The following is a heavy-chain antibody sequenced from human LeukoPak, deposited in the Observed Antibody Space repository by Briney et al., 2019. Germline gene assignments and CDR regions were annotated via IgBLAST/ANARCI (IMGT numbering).Heavy chain of an antibody. V-gene: IGHV4-4*07. CDR1: GGSISSYY. CDR3: ARDLVRGVEVPNWFDP. D-gene: IGHD3-10*01. CDR2: IYTSGST. J-gene: IGHJ5*02. Sequence: SETLSLTCTVSGGSISSYYWSWIRQPAGKGLEWIGRIYTSGSTNYNPSLKHRVTMSVDTSKNQFSLKLSSVTAADTAVYYCARDLVRGVEVPNWFDPWGQGTLVTVSS.